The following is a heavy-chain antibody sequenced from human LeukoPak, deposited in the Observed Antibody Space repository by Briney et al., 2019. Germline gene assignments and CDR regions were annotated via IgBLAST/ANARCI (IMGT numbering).Heavy chain of an antibody. CDR2: IFDRGST. CDR3: ARIRSTVTRSRFYYYMDV. CDR1: GGSARNYY. V-gene: IGHV4-59*02. Sequence: SETLSLTCTVSGGSARNYYWSWIRQPPGKGLEWIGYIFDRGSTNYNPSLKSRVTISEDTSKNQLSLKLRSVTAADTAVYYCARIRSTVTRSRFYYYMDVWGKGTTVTVSS. J-gene: IGHJ6*03. D-gene: IGHD4-11*01.